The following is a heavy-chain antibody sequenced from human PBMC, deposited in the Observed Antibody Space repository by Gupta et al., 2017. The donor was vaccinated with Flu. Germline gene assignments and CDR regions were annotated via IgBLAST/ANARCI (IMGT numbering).Heavy chain of an antibody. D-gene: IGHD1-1*01. J-gene: IGHJ4*02. CDR2: VNWDGTYT. CDR3: AKDMGQSQLDY. V-gene: IGHV3-43*01. Sequence: VQLVQSGGGVVQPGGSLRLSCQASGFTFDDYSIHWVRQAPGKAVEWVSVVNWDGTYTDYADSVKGRFTISRDNSKNSVYLQVSLLRSDDTAFYYCAKDMGQSQLDYCGQGTLVTVSS. CDR1: GFTFDDYS.